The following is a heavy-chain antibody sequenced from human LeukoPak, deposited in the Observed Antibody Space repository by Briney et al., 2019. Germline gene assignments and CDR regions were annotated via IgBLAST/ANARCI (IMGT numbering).Heavy chain of an antibody. D-gene: IGHD3-3*01. Sequence: SETLSLTCAVYGGSFSGYYWSWIRQPPGKGLEWIGEINHSGSTNYNPSLKSRVTISVDTSKNQFSLKLSSVTAADTAVYYCAGLPEDFWSGPGGIDPWGQGILVTVSS. V-gene: IGHV4-34*01. CDR2: INHSGST. CDR3: AGLPEDFWSGPGGIDP. J-gene: IGHJ5*02. CDR1: GGSFSGYY.